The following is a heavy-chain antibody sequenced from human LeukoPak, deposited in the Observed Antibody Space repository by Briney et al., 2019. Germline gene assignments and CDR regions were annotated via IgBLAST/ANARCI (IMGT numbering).Heavy chain of an antibody. J-gene: IGHJ6*02. Sequence: KQSQTLSLTCAISGDSVSSNSAAWNWIRQSPSRGLEWLGRTYYRSKWYNDYAVSVKSRITINPDTSKNQFSLQLNSVTPEDTAVYYCARTRYYDILTGYGTDVWGQGTTVTVSS. D-gene: IGHD3-9*01. V-gene: IGHV6-1*01. CDR2: TYYRSKWYN. CDR1: GDSVSSNSAA. CDR3: ARTRYYDILTGYGTDV.